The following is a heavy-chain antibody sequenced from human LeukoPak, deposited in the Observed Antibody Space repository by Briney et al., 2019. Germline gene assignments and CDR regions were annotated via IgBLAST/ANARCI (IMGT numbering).Heavy chain of an antibody. CDR2: IYYSGST. D-gene: IGHD4-17*01. J-gene: IGHJ6*02. Sequence: SETLSLTCTVSGGSISSYYWSWIRQPPGKGLEWIGYIYYSGSTNYNPSLKSRVTISVDTSKNQFSLKLSSVTAADTAVYYCARLPPEVATTAYYYYYGMDVRGQGTTVTVSS. CDR1: GGSISSYY. V-gene: IGHV4-59*08. CDR3: ARLPPEVATTAYYYYYGMDV.